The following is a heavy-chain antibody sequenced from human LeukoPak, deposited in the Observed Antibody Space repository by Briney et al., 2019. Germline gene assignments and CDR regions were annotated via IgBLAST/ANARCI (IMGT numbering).Heavy chain of an antibody. J-gene: IGHJ4*02. Sequence: GGSLRLSCAASGFTFSSYGLNWVRQAPGKGLEWVSYISNSGTAIYYADSVKGRFTISRDNAKNTVYLQMNSVRVEDTAVYYCARDFYTDYYHSNGDDFDYWGQGTLVTVSS. CDR3: ARDFYTDYYHSNGDDFDY. D-gene: IGHD3-22*01. V-gene: IGHV3-48*03. CDR2: ISNSGTAI. CDR1: GFTFSSYG.